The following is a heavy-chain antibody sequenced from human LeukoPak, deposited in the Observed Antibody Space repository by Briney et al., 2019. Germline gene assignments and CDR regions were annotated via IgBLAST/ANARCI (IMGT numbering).Heavy chain of an antibody. J-gene: IGHJ4*02. CDR2: IYHSGST. V-gene: IGHV4-38-2*02. Sequence: PSETLSLTCTVSGYSISSGYYWGWIRQPPGKGLEWIGSIYHSGSTYYNPSLKSRVTISVDTSKNQFSLKLSSVTAADTAVYYCARGVGSSGRGWYFDYWGQGTLVTVSS. D-gene: IGHD6-19*01. CDR1: GYSISSGYY. CDR3: ARGVGSSGRGWYFDY.